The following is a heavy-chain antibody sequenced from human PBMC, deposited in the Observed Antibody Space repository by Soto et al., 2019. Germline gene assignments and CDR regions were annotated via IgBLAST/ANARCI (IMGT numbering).Heavy chain of an antibody. J-gene: IGHJ6*02. V-gene: IGHV1-69*06. Sequence: QVQLVQSGAEVKKPGSSVKVSCKASGGTFSSYAISWVRQAPGQGLEWMGGIIPIFGTANYAQKFQSRVTITADKSTSTAYMELSSLRSEDTAVYYCARGWGSNYDSSGGMDVWGQGTTVTVSS. D-gene: IGHD3-16*01. CDR2: IIPIFGTA. CDR3: ARGWGSNYDSSGGMDV. CDR1: GGTFSSYA.